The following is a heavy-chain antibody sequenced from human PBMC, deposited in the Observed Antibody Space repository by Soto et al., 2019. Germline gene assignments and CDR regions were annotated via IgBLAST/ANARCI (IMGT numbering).Heavy chain of an antibody. CDR1: GFTFSSYG. CDR3: AKVIHDSSGYYGDDAFDI. CDR2: ISYDGSNK. J-gene: IGHJ3*02. Sequence: QVQLVESGGGVVQPGRSLRLSCAASGFTFSSYGMHWVRQAPGKGLEWVAVISYDGSNKYYADSVKGRFTISRDNSKNTLYLQMNSLRDEDTAVYYCAKVIHDSSGYYGDDAFDIWGQGTMVTVSS. D-gene: IGHD3-22*01. V-gene: IGHV3-30*18.